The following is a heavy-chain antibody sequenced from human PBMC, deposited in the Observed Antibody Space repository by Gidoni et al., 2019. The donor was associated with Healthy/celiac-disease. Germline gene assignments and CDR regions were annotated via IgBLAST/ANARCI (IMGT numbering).Heavy chain of an antibody. CDR3: ARGRTGTPPNYYYYGMDV. V-gene: IGHV1-69*04. CDR2: IIPILGIA. Sequence: QVQLVQSGAEVKKPGSSVKVSCKASGGTFSSYAISWVRQAPGQGLEWMGRIIPILGIANYEQKFQGRVTITADKSTSTAYMELSSLRSEDTAVYYCARGRTGTPPNYYYYGMDVWGQGTTVTVSS. CDR1: GGTFSSYA. D-gene: IGHD1-1*01. J-gene: IGHJ6*02.